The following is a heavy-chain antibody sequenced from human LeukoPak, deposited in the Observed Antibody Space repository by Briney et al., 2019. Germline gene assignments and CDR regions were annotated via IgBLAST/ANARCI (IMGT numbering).Heavy chain of an antibody. CDR2: IYYSETT. V-gene: IGHV4-39*01. Sequence: PSETLSLTCTVSGGSISSSSYYWGWLRPPPGKGLEWIGSIYYSETTYYNPSLKSRVTISVDTSKNQFSLRLSSVTAADTAVYYCARQRYYGSGSYSLNWFDPWGQGTLVTVSS. J-gene: IGHJ5*02. CDR1: GGSISSSSYY. D-gene: IGHD3-10*01. CDR3: ARQRYYGSGSYSLNWFDP.